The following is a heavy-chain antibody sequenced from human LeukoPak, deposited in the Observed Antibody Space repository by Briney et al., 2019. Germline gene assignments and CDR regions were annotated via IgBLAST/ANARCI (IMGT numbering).Heavy chain of an antibody. D-gene: IGHD6-13*01. J-gene: IGHJ5*02. V-gene: IGHV3-66*01. CDR1: RFTVSSNY. CDR2: IYSGGST. Sequence: GGSLRLSCAASRFTVSSNYMSWVRQAPGKGLEWVSVIYSGGSTYYADSVKGRFTISRDNSKNTLYLQMNSLRAEDTAVYYCARTHIAAAGTWFDPWGQGTLVTVSS. CDR3: ARTHIAAAGTWFDP.